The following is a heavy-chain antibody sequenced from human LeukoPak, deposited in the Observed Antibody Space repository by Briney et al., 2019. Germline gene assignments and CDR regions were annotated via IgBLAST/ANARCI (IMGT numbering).Heavy chain of an antibody. Sequence: GGSLRLSCVASGFSLNDYSMNWVRQAPGKGLEWVASISSSSINIKYADSVKGRFTISRDDAKNLLHLQLNSLRVEDTAVYYCASGYSYGFLFEYWGQGTLVTVSS. V-gene: IGHV3-21*01. CDR2: ISSSSINI. CDR3: ASGYSYGFLFEY. J-gene: IGHJ4*02. D-gene: IGHD5-18*01. CDR1: GFSLNDYS.